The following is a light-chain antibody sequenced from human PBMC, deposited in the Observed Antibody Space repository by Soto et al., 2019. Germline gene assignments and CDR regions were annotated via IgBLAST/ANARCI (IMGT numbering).Light chain of an antibody. CDR3: SSYTSSSTLRV. J-gene: IGLJ1*01. Sequence: QSAVTQPASVSGSPGQSITISCTGTSSDVGGYNYVSWYQQHPGKAPKLMIYEVSNRPSGVSNRFSGSKSGNTASLTISGLQAEDEADYYCSSYTSSSTLRVFGTGTKLTVL. CDR1: SSDVGGYNY. CDR2: EVS. V-gene: IGLV2-14*01.